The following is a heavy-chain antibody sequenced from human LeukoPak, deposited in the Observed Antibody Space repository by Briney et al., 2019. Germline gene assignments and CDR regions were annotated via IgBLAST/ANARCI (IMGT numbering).Heavy chain of an antibody. CDR1: GFTFDDYA. D-gene: IGHD3-10*01. CDR3: ARDILWFGESGGMDV. CDR2: ISGDGGST. V-gene: IGHV3-43*02. J-gene: IGHJ6*02. Sequence: PGGSLRLSCAASGFTFDDYAMHWVRQAPGKGLEWVSLISGDGGSTYYADSVKGRFTISRDNSKNSLYLQMNSLRAEDTALYYCARDILWFGESGGMDVWGQGTTVTVSS.